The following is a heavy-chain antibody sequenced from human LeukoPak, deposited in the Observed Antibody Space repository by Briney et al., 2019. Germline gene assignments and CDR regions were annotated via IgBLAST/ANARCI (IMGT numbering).Heavy chain of an antibody. D-gene: IGHD2-15*01. CDR2: IYSDNT. CDR1: GFTVSSNS. J-gene: IGHJ3*02. V-gene: IGHV3-53*01. CDR3: ARDSQYCSSGSCSPGASDI. Sequence: GGSLRLSCTVSGFTVSSNSMSWVRQAPGKGLEWVSFIYSDNTHYSDSVKGRFTISRDNSKNTLYLQMNSLRVEDTAVYYCARDSQYCSSGSCSPGASDIWGRGTMVTVSS.